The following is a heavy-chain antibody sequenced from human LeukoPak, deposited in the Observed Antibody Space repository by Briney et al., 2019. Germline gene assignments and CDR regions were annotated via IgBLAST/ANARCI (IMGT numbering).Heavy chain of an antibody. Sequence: GGSLRLSCAASGFTFSSYAMSWVRQAPGRGLVLVSVISGSGDSSNYADSVKGRFTISRDNSRNTLYLQMNSLRAEDTAVYYCANGDPLFDYWGQGILVTVSS. V-gene: IGHV3-23*01. J-gene: IGHJ4*02. CDR2: ISGSGDSS. CDR1: GFTFSSYA. CDR3: ANGDPLFDY.